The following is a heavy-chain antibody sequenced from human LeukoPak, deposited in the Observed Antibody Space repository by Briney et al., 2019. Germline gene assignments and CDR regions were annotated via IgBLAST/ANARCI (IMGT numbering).Heavy chain of an antibody. CDR1: GGSISSGGYY. D-gene: IGHD2-2*02. Sequence: KPSQTLSLTCTVSGGSISSGGYYWSWIRQHPGKGLEWIGYIYYSGSTYYNPPLKSRVTISVDRSKNQFSLKLSSVTAADTAVYYCARGCSSTSCYISGMDVWGQGTTVTVSS. CDR2: IYYSGST. CDR3: ARGCSSTSCYISGMDV. J-gene: IGHJ6*02. V-gene: IGHV4-31*03.